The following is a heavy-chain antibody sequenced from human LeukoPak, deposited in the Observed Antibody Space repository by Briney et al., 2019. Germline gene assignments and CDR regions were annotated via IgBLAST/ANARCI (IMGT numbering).Heavy chain of an antibody. CDR1: GYSFTNYW. V-gene: IGHV5-51*01. D-gene: IGHD6-19*01. CDR2: VYPGDSET. Sequence: GESLKISCKASGYSFTNYWIGWVRQMPGKGLEWMGIVYPGDSETRYSPSFQGQVTISADKSINTAYLQWSSLKASDTAMYHCARPLIYSSGWYGLGYWGQGTLVTVSS. J-gene: IGHJ4*02. CDR3: ARPLIYSSGWYGLGY.